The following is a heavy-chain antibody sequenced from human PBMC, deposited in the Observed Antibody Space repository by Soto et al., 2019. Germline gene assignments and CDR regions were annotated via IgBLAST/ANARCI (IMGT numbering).Heavy chain of an antibody. CDR2: IIPIFGTA. CDR3: ARERASQLWFGELLSYYGMDV. Sequence: SVKVSCKASGGTFSSYAISWVRQAPGQGLEWMGGIIPIFGTANYAQKFQGRVTITADESTSTAYMELSSLRSEDTAVYYCARERASQLWFGELLSYYGMDVWGQGTTVTVSS. V-gene: IGHV1-69*13. D-gene: IGHD3-10*01. J-gene: IGHJ6*02. CDR1: GGTFSSYA.